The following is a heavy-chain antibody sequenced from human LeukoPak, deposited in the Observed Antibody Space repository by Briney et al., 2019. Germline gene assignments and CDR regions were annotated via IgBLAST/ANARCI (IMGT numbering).Heavy chain of an antibody. CDR2: ISGSGGST. CDR3: AKDVSKHSSGFTVDY. V-gene: IGHV3-23*01. Sequence: GGSLRLSCAASGFTFSSYAMSWVRQAPGKGLEWVSAISGSGGSTYYADSVKGRFTISRDNSKNTLYLQMNSLRAEDTAVYYCAKDVSKHSSGFTVDYWGQGTLVTVSS. J-gene: IGHJ4*02. D-gene: IGHD3-22*01. CDR1: GFTFSSYA.